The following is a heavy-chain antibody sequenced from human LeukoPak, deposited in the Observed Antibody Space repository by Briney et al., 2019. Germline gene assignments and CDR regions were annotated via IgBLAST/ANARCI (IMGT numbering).Heavy chain of an antibody. CDR3: ARDQGEGYCSSTSCYERLDY. CDR2: ISRSGGST. D-gene: IGHD2-2*01. J-gene: IGHJ4*02. CDR1: GFTFSSYA. Sequence: GGSLRLSCAASGFTFSSYAMSWVRQAPGKGLEWVSAISRSGGSTYYADSVKGRFTISRDNSKNTLYLQMNSLRAEDTAVYYCARDQGEGYCSSTSCYERLDYWGQGALVTVSS. V-gene: IGHV3-23*01.